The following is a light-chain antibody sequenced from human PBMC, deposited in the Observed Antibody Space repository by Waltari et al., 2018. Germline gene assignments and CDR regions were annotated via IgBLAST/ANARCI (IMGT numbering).Light chain of an antibody. V-gene: IGKV3-11*01. CDR2: DAT. J-gene: IGKJ4*01. CDR3: QQRSNWVS. Sequence: EIVLTQSPATLSLSPGERATLSCRASQRVRIYLAWYQHKPGQAPRLLIYDATNRATGIPARFTGSGSGTDFTLTIDSLEPEDFAVYYCQQRSNWVSFGGGTKVEIK. CDR1: QRVRIY.